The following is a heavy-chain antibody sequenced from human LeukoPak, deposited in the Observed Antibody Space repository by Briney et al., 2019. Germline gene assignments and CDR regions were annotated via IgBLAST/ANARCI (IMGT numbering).Heavy chain of an antibody. J-gene: IGHJ6*03. D-gene: IGHD2/OR15-2a*01. CDR2: ISNSGSYI. Sequence: GGSLRLSCATSGFTFSNYGMNWVRQGSGKGLEWVSSISNSGSYIYYADSVKGRFTISRDNAKNSLFLQMSSLRAEDTAVYYCARYCDSSRCNYYYHTDDWGKGTTVTVSS. V-gene: IGHV3-21*01. CDR1: GFTFSNYG. CDR3: ARYCDSSRCNYYYHTDD.